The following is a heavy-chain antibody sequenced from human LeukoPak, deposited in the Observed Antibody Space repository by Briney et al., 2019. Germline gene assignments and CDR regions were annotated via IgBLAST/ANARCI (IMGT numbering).Heavy chain of an antibody. V-gene: IGHV4-34*01. D-gene: IGHD3-3*01. CDR2: INHSGST. J-gene: IGHJ4*02. CDR1: GGSFSGYY. Sequence: SETLSLTCAVYGGSFSGYYWSWIRQPPGKGLEWIGEINHSGSTNYNPSLKSRVTISVDTSKNQFSLKLSSVTAADTAVYYCARTLDYDFWSGYVWGQGTLVTVSS. CDR3: ARTLDYDFWSGYV.